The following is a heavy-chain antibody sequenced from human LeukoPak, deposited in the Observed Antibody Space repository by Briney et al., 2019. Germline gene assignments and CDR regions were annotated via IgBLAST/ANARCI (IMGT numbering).Heavy chain of an antibody. J-gene: IGHJ4*02. CDR1: GYTFTGYY. Sequence: ASVKVSCKASGYTFTGYYMHWVRQAPGQGLEWMGWINPNSGGTNYAQKFQGRVTMTRDTPIRKAHMAVNRLRSDDSAGYLCARASGTLGYCSSTSCPRYFDYWGQGTLVSVSS. D-gene: IGHD2-2*01. V-gene: IGHV1-2*02. CDR2: INPNSGGT. CDR3: ARASGTLGYCSSTSCPRYFDY.